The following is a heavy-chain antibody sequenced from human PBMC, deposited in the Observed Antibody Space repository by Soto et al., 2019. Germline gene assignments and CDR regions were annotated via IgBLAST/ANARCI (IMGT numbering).Heavy chain of an antibody. CDR3: ARDGCSGSNCLNWFDP. Sequence: PGGSLRLSCAASGFTFSSYNMNWVRQAPGKGLEWVSSISSSSSYIYYADSVKGRFTISRDNAKNSLYLQMNNLRAEDTAVYYCARDGCSGSNCLNWFDPWGQGTLVTVSS. CDR2: ISSSSSYI. CDR1: GFTFSSYN. J-gene: IGHJ5*02. D-gene: IGHD2-15*01. V-gene: IGHV3-21*01.